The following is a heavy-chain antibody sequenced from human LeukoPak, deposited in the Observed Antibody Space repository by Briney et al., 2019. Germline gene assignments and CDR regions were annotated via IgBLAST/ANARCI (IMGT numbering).Heavy chain of an antibody. Sequence: GGSLRLSCSASGFSFSNYAMHWVRQAPGKGLEYVSDISSNGGSTYYADSVKGRFTISRDNSKNTLYLQVSSLRAEDTAVYYCVKDIHYYGSGNYYNGYFDYWGQGTLVTVSS. J-gene: IGHJ4*02. CDR3: VKDIHYYGSGNYYNGYFDY. V-gene: IGHV3-64D*09. D-gene: IGHD3-10*01. CDR1: GFSFSNYA. CDR2: ISSNGGST.